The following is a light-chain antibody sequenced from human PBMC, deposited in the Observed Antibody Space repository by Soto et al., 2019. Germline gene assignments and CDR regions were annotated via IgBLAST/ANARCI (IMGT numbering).Light chain of an antibody. J-gene: IGKJ2*01. Sequence: DIQMTQSPSTLSASEGDRVTITCRASQSVRSWLAWYQQKPGKAPKLVIYDASTLESGVPSRFSGSGSGTEFTLTISSLQPDDFATFFCQQYNGYPTFGQGTKLEIK. V-gene: IGKV1-5*01. CDR2: DAS. CDR1: QSVRSW. CDR3: QQYNGYPT.